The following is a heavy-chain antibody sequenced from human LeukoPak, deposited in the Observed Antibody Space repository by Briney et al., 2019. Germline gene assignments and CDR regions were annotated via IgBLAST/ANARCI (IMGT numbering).Heavy chain of an antibody. D-gene: IGHD1-26*01. V-gene: IGHV3-53*01. Sequence: GGSLRLSCAASGFTVSSNYMSWVRQAPGKGLEWVSVIYSGGSTYYADSVKGRFTISRDNSKNTLYLQMNGLRAEDTAVYYCARHGTSASLRPRFDPWGQGTLVTVSS. CDR3: ARHGTSASLRPRFDP. J-gene: IGHJ5*02. CDR1: GFTVSSNY. CDR2: IYSGGST.